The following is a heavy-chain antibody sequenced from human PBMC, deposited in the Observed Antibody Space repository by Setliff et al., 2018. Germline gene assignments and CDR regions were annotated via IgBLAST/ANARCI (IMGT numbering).Heavy chain of an antibody. CDR2: IYIGGSA. CDR3: AREQWLDPPGYYYMDV. Sequence: SETLSLTCAVYGGSFRGYYWSWIRQPPGKRLEWIGHIYIGGSANYNPSLKSRVTMSIDTSKNQFSLKLNSVTAADMAVYYCAREQWLDPPGYYYMDVWAKGTTVTVSS. V-gene: IGHV4-59*10. J-gene: IGHJ6*03. CDR1: GGSFRGYY. D-gene: IGHD6-19*01.